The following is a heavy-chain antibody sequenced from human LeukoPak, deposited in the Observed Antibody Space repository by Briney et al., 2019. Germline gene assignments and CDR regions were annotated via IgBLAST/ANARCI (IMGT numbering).Heavy chain of an antibody. CDR1: GFTFTTYA. J-gene: IGHJ2*01. V-gene: IGHV3-23*01. CDR2: ISGSGGST. D-gene: IGHD3-22*01. CDR3: ATAFYFDSSGPYWYFDL. Sequence: GGSLRLSCAASGFTFTTYAMNWVRQAPGKGLEWVSVISGSGGSTYYADSVKGRFTISRDNSKNTLYLEVNSLRAEDTAVYYCATAFYFDSSGPYWYFDLWGRGTLVTVSS.